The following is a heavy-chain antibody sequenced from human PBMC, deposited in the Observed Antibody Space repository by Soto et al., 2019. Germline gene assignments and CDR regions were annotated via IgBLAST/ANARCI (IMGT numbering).Heavy chain of an antibody. CDR2: ISYSGGST. V-gene: IGHV3-23*01. CDR1: GFTFSSYA. D-gene: IGHD4-17*01. CDR3: ARRPYGDYYFDY. Sequence: PVGSLRLSCAASGFTFSSYAMTWVRQAPGRGLEWVSAISYSGGSTHYADSVKGRFTISRDNSRNTLYLQVNTLRAEDTAIYYCARRPYGDYYFDYWGQGALVTVSS. J-gene: IGHJ4*02.